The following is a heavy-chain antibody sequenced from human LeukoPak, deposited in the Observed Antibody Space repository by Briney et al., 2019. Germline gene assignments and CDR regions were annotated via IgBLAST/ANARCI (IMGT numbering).Heavy chain of an antibody. CDR1: DGSISSSSYF. CDR2: IYYSGST. V-gene: IGHV4-39*01. D-gene: IGHD3-3*01. CDR3: SRSVTTSYYYYGMDV. Sequence: PSETLSLTCTVSDGSISSSSYFWGWLRQPPGMRLEWVGNIYYSGSTFYNPSLKSRVTISVDTSKNQFSLKLSSVTAADTAVYYCSRSVTTSYYYYGMDVWGQGTTVTVSS. J-gene: IGHJ6*02.